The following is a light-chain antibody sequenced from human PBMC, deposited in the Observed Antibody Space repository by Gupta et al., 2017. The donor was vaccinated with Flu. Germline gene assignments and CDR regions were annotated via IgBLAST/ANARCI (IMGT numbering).Light chain of an antibody. J-gene: IGKJ2*01. V-gene: IGKV1-39*01. CDR1: QRISSY. CDR3: QQSYSTPDT. Sequence: DIQLTQSPSSLSASVGDSVTITCRASQRISSYLNWYQQKPGKAPKLLIYAASSLQSGVPSRFSGSGSGTDFTLTISSLQPEDFATYYCQQSYSTPDTFGQGTKLEIK. CDR2: AAS.